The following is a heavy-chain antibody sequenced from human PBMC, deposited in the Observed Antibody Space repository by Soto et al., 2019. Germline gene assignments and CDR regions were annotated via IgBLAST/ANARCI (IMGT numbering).Heavy chain of an antibody. Sequence: GGSLRLSCAASGFTFSSYSMNWVRQAPGKGLEWVSSISSSSSYIYYADSVKGRFTISRDNAKNSLYLQMNSLRAEDTAVYYCARARHEFWSGDFRRTGYYYGMDVWGQGSTVTVSS. D-gene: IGHD3-3*01. CDR2: ISSSSSYI. V-gene: IGHV3-21*01. CDR1: GFTFSSYS. CDR3: ARARHEFWSGDFRRTGYYYGMDV. J-gene: IGHJ6*02.